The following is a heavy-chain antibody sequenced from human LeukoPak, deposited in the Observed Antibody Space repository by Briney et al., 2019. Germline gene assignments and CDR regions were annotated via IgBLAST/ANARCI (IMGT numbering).Heavy chain of an antibody. CDR1: GFTFSSYS. CDR2: ISSSSSYI. J-gene: IGHJ4*02. Sequence: PGGSLRLSCAAFGFTFSSYSMNWVRQAPGKGLEWVSSISSSSSYIYYADSVKGRFTISRDNAKNSLYLQMNSLRAEDTAVYYCARDRLSSWYSRYFDYWGQGTLVTVSS. CDR3: ARDRLSSWYSRYFDY. V-gene: IGHV3-21*01. D-gene: IGHD6-13*01.